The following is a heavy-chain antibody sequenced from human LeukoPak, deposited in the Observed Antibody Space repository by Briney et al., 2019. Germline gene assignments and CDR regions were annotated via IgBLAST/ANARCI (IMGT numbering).Heavy chain of an antibody. J-gene: IGHJ3*01. CDR1: GFTVSSYG. V-gene: IGHV3-23*01. CDR3: AKARIAAAGTGAFDV. D-gene: IGHD6-13*01. CDR2: FSATDGSA. Sequence: GGSLRLSCAASGFTVSSYGMTWVRQAPGKGLEWVSAFSATDGSAQYAESVRGRFTISRDNSKNSLYLQMNSLRDEDTAVYFCAKARIAAAGTGAFDVWGQGTMVTVSS.